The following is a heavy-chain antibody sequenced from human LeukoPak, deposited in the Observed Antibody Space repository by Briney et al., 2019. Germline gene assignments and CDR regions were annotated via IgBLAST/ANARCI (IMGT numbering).Heavy chain of an antibody. CDR2: IKSKTDGGTT. V-gene: IGHV3-15*01. J-gene: IGHJ4*02. Sequence: PGGSLRLSCAASGFTFSNAWMSWVRQAPGKGLEWVGRIKSKTDGGTTDYAAPVKGRFTISRDDSKNTLYLQMNSLKTEDTAVYYCTTLKIRGVIIKRYFDYWGQGTLVTASS. D-gene: IGHD3-10*01. CDR1: GFTFSNAW. CDR3: TTLKIRGVIIKRYFDY.